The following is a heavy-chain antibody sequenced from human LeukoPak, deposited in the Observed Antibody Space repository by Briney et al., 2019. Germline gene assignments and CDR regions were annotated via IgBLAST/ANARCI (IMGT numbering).Heavy chain of an antibody. CDR1: GFTFSSYA. V-gene: IGHV3-30-3*01. CDR3: ARAPYYYGSGSYPYFYYYMDV. CDR2: ISYDGSNK. D-gene: IGHD3-10*01. Sequence: PGGSLRLSCAASGFTFSSYAMHWVRQAPGKGLEWVAVISYDGSNKYYADSVKGRFTISRDNSKNTLYLQMNSLRDEDTAVFYCARAPYYYGSGSYPYFYYYMDVWGKGTTVTVSS. J-gene: IGHJ6*03.